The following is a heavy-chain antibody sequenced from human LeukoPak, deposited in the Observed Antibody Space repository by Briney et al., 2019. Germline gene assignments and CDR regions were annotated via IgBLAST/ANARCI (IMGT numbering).Heavy chain of an antibody. J-gene: IGHJ4*02. CDR1: GFTFSDYY. V-gene: IGHV3-11*01. CDR3: ARDQYLDR. Sequence: PGGSLRLSCSVSGFTFSDYYMGWIRQAPGKGLEWVSSISRGGNSIYYADSVRGRFTISRDNAKNSLYLQMNSLRAEDTAVYYCARDQYLDRRGQGTLVTVSS. CDR2: ISRGGNSI.